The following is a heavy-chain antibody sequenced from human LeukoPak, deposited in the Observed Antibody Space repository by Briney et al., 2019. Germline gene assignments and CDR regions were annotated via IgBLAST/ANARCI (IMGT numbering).Heavy chain of an antibody. J-gene: IGHJ4*02. D-gene: IGHD3-22*01. CDR1: GFTFSSYS. Sequence: GGSLRLSCAASGFTFSSYSMNWVRQAPGKGLEWVSSISSSSSYIYYADSVKGRFTISRDNAKNSPYLQMNSLRAEDTAVYYCARGYYDSSGYYIGYFDYWGQGTLVTVSS. V-gene: IGHV3-21*01. CDR2: ISSSSSYI. CDR3: ARGYYDSSGYYIGYFDY.